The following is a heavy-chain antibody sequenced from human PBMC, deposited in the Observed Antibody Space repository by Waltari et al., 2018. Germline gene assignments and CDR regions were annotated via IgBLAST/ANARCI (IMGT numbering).Heavy chain of an antibody. CDR3: ARARSGWPFDY. J-gene: IGHJ4*02. D-gene: IGHD6-19*01. CDR2: IYSGGST. V-gene: IGHV3-53*01. Sequence: MSWVRQAPGKGLEWVSVIYSGGSTYYADSVKGRFTISRDNSKNTLYLQMNSLRAEDTAVYYCARARSGWPFDYWGQGTLVTVSS.